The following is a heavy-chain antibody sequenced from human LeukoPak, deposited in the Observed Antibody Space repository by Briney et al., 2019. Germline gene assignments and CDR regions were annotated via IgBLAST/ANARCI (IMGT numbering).Heavy chain of an antibody. D-gene: IGHD6-13*01. CDR1: GGSISSGSYY. CDR3: ARSPQQLVLWFDP. CDR2: IYTSGST. J-gene: IGHJ5*02. Sequence: SQTLSLTCTVSGGSISSGSYYWSWIRQPAGKGLEWIGRIYTSGSTNYNPSLKSRVTISVDRSKNQFSLKLSSVTAADTAVYYCARSPQQLVLWFDPWGQGTLVTVSS. V-gene: IGHV4-61*02.